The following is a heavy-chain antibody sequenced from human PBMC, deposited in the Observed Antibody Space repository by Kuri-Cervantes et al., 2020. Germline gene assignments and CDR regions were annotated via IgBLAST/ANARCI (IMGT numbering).Heavy chain of an antibody. D-gene: IGHD6-19*01. V-gene: IGHV4-59*08. Sequence: SETLSLTCTVSGGSISSYYWSWIRQPPGKGLEWIGYIYYSGSTNYNPSLKSRVTISVDTSKNQFSLKLSSVTAADTAVYYCARRSGWYGNFDYWGQGTLVTVSS. J-gene: IGHJ4*02. CDR1: GGSISSYY. CDR3: ARRSGWYGNFDY. CDR2: IYYSGST.